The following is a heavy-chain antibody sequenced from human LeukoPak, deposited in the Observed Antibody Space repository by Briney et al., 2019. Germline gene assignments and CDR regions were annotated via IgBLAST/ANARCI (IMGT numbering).Heavy chain of an antibody. Sequence: KPSETLSLTCTVSGGSISSSSYYWGWIRQPPGKRLEWIGSIYYSGSTYYNPSLKSRVTISVDTSKNQFSLKLSSVTAADTAVYYCARRVGVALDYWGQGTLVTVSS. V-gene: IGHV4-39*01. CDR2: IYYSGST. D-gene: IGHD2-21*01. J-gene: IGHJ4*02. CDR3: ARRVGVALDY. CDR1: GGSISSSSYY.